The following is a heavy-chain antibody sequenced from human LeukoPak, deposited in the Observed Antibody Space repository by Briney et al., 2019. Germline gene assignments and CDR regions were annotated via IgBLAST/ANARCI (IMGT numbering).Heavy chain of an antibody. CDR3: ARDEGILPAYYFP. V-gene: IGHV3-7*03. J-gene: IGHJ5*02. CDR2: IKQDGSEK. Sequence: GGSLRLSCAASGFTFSTYWMTWVRQAPGKRLEWVANIKQDGSEKYYVDSVKGRFTVSRDNGKNSLYLQMNSLRAEDTAVYYCARDEGILPAYYFPWGRGTLVTVSS. CDR1: GFTFSTYW. D-gene: IGHD3-9*01.